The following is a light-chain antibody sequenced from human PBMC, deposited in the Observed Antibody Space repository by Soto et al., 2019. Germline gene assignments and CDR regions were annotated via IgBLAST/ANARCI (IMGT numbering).Light chain of an antibody. Sequence: DIVMTQSADSLAVSLGERATINCKSSQSVLYSANNKNYLAWYQQKPGQPPKLLIYWASTRESGVPDRFSGSGSGTDFTLTISSLQAEDVAVYYCQQYYSNPPTFGQGTKVEIK. V-gene: IGKV4-1*01. CDR3: QQYYSNPPT. CDR2: WAS. J-gene: IGKJ1*01. CDR1: QSVLYSANNKNY.